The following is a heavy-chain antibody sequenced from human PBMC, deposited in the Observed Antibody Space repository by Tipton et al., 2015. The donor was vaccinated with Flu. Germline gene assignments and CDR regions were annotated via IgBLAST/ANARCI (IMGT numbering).Heavy chain of an antibody. CDR3: ARVRGSLGYDEYFQH. J-gene: IGHJ1*01. V-gene: IGHV3-21*01. CDR2: ITSRSSDI. D-gene: IGHD5-18*01. Sequence: SLRLSCAASGFTFSNYGMSWVRQAPGKGLEWVSYITSRSSDIYYADSLKGRFTVSRDNAKKSLYLQMNSLRVEDTAVYYCARVRGSLGYDEYFQHWGQGTLVTVSS. CDR1: GFTFSNYG.